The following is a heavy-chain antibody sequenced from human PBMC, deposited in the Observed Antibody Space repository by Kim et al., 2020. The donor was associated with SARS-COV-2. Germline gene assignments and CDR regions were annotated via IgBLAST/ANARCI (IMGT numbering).Heavy chain of an antibody. J-gene: IGHJ3*02. D-gene: IGHD2-21*01. V-gene: IGHV4-59*09. CDR3: ARGGPIGAFDI. Sequence: TDYIPSLKSRVTISVDTSKNQFSLKLSSVAAADTAVYYCARGGPIGAFDIWGQGTMVTVSS. CDR2: T.